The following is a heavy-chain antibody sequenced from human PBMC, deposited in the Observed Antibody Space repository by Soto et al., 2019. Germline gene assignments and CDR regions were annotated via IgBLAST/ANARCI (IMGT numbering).Heavy chain of an antibody. CDR1: GGSISSYY. D-gene: IGHD3-22*01. J-gene: IGHJ4*02. Sequence: SETLSLTCTVSGGSISSYYWSWIRQPPGKGLEWIGYIYYSGSTNYNTSLKSRVTISVDTSKNQFSLKLSSVTAADTAVYYCARVGPTYYYDSSGYYFDYWGQGTLVTVSS. CDR2: IYYSGST. CDR3: ARVGPTYYYDSSGYYFDY. V-gene: IGHV4-59*01.